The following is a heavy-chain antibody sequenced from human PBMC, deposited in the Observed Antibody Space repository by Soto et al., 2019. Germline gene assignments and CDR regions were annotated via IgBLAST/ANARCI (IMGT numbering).Heavy chain of an antibody. CDR2: ISYDGSNK. D-gene: IGHD6-19*01. CDR3: ARKVSGSGSAFDI. J-gene: IGHJ3*02. CDR1: GFTFSSYA. V-gene: IGHV3-30-3*01. Sequence: QVQLVESGGGVVQPGRSLRLSCAASGFTFSSYAMHWVRQAPGKGLEWVAVISYDGSNKYYADSVKGRFTISRDNSKNTLYLQMNSLRAEDTAVYYCARKVSGSGSAFDIWSQGTMVTVSS.